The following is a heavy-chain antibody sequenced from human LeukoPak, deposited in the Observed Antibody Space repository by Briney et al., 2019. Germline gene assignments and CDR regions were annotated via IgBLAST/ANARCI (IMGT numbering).Heavy chain of an antibody. CDR2: TKSKTDGGTT. CDR1: GFTFSNAW. Sequence: GGSLRLSCAASGFTFSNAWMSWVRQAPGKGLEWVGRTKSKTDGGTTDYAAPVKGRFTISRDDSKNTLYLQMNSLKTEDTAVYYCTTDFSGSYPMLGYWGQGTLVTVSS. D-gene: IGHD3-10*01. J-gene: IGHJ4*02. V-gene: IGHV3-15*01. CDR3: TTDFSGSYPMLGY.